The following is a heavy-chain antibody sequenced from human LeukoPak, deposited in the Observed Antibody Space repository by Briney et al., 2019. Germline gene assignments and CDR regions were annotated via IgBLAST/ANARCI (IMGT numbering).Heavy chain of an antibody. CDR2: ISAYNGNT. V-gene: IGHV1-18*01. Sequence: ASVKVSCKASGYTFTSYGISWVRQAPGQGLEWMGWISAYNGNTNFPQKLQGRVTITADESTSTAYMELSSLRSEDTAVYYCARDGSTAAFDYWGQGTLVTVSS. CDR3: ARDGSTAAFDY. D-gene: IGHD6-6*01. J-gene: IGHJ4*02. CDR1: GYTFTSYG.